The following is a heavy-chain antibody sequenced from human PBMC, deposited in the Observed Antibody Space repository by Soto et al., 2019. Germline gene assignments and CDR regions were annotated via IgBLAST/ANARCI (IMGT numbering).Heavy chain of an antibody. CDR2: IYYSGST. CDR3: AREHCSGGSCYSDY. CDR1: GGSISSGDYY. Sequence: LSLTCTVSGGSISSGDYYWSWIRQPPGKGLEWIGYIYYSGSTYYNPSLKSRVTISVDTSKNQFSLKLSSVTAADTAVYYCAREHCSGGSCYSDYWGQGTLVTVSS. J-gene: IGHJ4*02. V-gene: IGHV4-30-4*01. D-gene: IGHD2-15*01.